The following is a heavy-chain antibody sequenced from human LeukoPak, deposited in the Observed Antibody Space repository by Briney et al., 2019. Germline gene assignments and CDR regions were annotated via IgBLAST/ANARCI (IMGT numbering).Heavy chain of an antibody. D-gene: IGHD1-26*01. J-gene: IGHJ4*02. V-gene: IGHV3-23*01. CDR3: AKLKTLSIVGVIDFDY. Sequence: TGGSLRLSCAASGITFSSYAMTWVRQAPGKGLEWVSALSGSGGSTYYADSVRGRVSISRDNSKNTLYLQMNSLRAEDTAVYYCAKLKTLSIVGVIDFDYWGQGTLVTVSS. CDR1: GITFSSYA. CDR2: LSGSGGST.